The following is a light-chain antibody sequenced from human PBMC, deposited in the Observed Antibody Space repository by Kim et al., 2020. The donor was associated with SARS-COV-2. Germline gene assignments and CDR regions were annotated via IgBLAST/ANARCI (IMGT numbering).Light chain of an antibody. CDR2: KVS. Sequence: DVIMTQSPLSLPVTLGQPASISCRSSQSLVFSDGKTYLNWFHQRPGQSPRPLIYKVSNRDSGVPDRFSGSGSGTDFTLKISRVEAEDVGVYYCMYGTHWPPSFTFGGGTKVDIK. V-gene: IGKV2-30*01. CDR3: MYGTHWPPSFT. J-gene: IGKJ4*01. CDR1: QSLVFSDGKTY.